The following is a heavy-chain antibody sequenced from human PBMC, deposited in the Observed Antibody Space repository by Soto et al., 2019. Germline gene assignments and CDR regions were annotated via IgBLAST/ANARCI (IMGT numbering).Heavy chain of an antibody. Sequence: GGSLRLSCAASGFTFSSYWMHWVRQAPGKGLVWVSRINSDGSSTSYADSVKGRFTISRDNAKNTLYLQMNSLRAEDTAVYYFASSIHSSSSWYYYYGMDVLGQGTTVTVSS. D-gene: IGHD6-6*01. CDR1: GFTFSSYW. CDR2: INSDGSST. J-gene: IGHJ6*02. CDR3: ASSIHSSSSWYYYYGMDV. V-gene: IGHV3-74*01.